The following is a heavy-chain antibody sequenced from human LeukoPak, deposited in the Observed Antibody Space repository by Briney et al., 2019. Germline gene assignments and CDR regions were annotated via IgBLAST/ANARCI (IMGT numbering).Heavy chain of an antibody. J-gene: IGHJ6*03. CDR3: ARDEYSGLYYYMDV. D-gene: IGHD5-12*01. Sequence: GGSLRLSCVASGFSFSSYAMTWVRQAPGKGLEWVSYIGSTTNSIYYADSVKGRFTISRDNAKKSLHLQMNSLRAEDTAVYYCARDEYSGLYYYMDVWGKGTTVTVSS. CDR2: IGSTTNSI. CDR1: GFSFSSYA. V-gene: IGHV3-48*04.